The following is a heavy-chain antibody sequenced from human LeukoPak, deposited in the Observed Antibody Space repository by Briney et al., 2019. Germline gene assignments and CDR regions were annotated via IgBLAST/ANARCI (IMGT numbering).Heavy chain of an antibody. CDR2: ISSSSSYI. D-gene: IGHD6-19*01. CDR3: ARGARDLGYSSGWYFFRYYYYHMDV. Sequence: GGSLRLSCAASGFTFSSYSMNWVRQAPGKGLEWVSSISSSSSYIYYADSVKGRFTISRDNAKNSLYLQMNSLRAEDTAVYYCARGARDLGYSSGWYFFRYYYYHMDVWGKGTTVTVSS. CDR1: GFTFSSYS. V-gene: IGHV3-21*01. J-gene: IGHJ6*03.